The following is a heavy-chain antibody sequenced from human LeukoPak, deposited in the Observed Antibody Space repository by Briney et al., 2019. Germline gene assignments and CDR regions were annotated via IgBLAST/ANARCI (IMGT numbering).Heavy chain of an antibody. CDR3: AKGGTVTTGYYYYGMDV. J-gene: IGHJ6*02. D-gene: IGHD4-17*01. CDR1: GFTFDDYA. V-gene: IGHV3-43*02. CDR2: ISGDGGST. Sequence: GGSLILSCAASGFTFDDYAMHWVRQAPGKGLEWVSLISGDGGSTYYADSVKGRFTISRDNSKNSLYLQMNNLRTEDTALYYCAKGGTVTTGYYYYGMDVWGQGTTVTVSS.